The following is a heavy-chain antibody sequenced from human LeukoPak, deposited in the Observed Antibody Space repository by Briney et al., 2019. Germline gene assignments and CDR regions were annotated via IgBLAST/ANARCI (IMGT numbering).Heavy chain of an antibody. J-gene: IGHJ3*01. CDR1: GFTLSTFE. CDR2: MSASGTTI. V-gene: IGHV3-48*03. D-gene: IGHD4-23*01. CDR3: AREGYRGNSDAFDL. Sequence: GGSLRLSCAASGFTLSTFEMNWVRQAPGKGLEWVSYMSASGTTIYYIDSVKGRFTISRDNAKNSLYLQMNSLRAEDTALYYCAREGYRGNSDAFDLWGQGTMVTVSS.